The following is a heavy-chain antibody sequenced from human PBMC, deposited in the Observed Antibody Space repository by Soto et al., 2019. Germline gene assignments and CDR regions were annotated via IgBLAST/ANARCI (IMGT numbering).Heavy chain of an antibody. CDR1: GGSISSTRYY. D-gene: IGHD1-1*01. Sequence: SETLSLTCTVSGGSISSTRYYWGWIRQPPGKGLEWIETTYYTGSTYYNPSLKSRVTISVDMSKNQFSLKVRSVTAADTAVYYCVSDPGTTADYGGLGTLVTVSS. CDR3: VSDPGTTADY. J-gene: IGHJ4*02. V-gene: IGHV4-39*01. CDR2: TYYTGST.